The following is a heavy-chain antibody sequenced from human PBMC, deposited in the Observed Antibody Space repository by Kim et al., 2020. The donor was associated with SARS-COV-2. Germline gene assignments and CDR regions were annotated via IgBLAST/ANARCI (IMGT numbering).Heavy chain of an antibody. CDR3: ARGKEAYYDFWSGRDYFDY. V-gene: IGHV3-7*01. J-gene: IGHJ4*02. CDR2: IKQDGSEK. CDR1: GFTFSSYW. D-gene: IGHD3-3*01. Sequence: GGSLRLSCAASGFTFSSYWMSWVRQAPGKGLEWVANIKQDGSEKYYVDSVKGRFTISRDNAKNSLYLQMNSLRAEDTAVYYCARGKEAYYDFWSGRDYFDYWGQGTLVTVSS.